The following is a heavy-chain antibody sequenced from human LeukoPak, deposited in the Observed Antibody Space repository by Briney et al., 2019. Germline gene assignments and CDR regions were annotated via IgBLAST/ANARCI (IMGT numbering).Heavy chain of an antibody. CDR1: GGSISSYY. V-gene: IGHV4-4*07. CDR2: IYTSGST. J-gene: IGHJ5*02. Sequence: SETLSLTCTVSGGSISSYYWSWIRQPAGKGLEWIGRIYTSGSTNYNPSLKSRVTISVDTSKNQFSLKLSSVTAADTAVYYCARHGGLLWFGELFRVGNWFDPWGQGTLVTVSS. CDR3: ARHGGLLWFGELFRVGNWFDP. D-gene: IGHD3-10*01.